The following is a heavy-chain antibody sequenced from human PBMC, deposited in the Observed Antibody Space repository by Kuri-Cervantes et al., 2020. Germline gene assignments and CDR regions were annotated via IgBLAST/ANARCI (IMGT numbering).Heavy chain of an antibody. D-gene: IGHD3-16*01. J-gene: IGHJ4*02. CDR1: GGSISTYY. V-gene: IGHV4-4*07. CDR2: IYTSGST. CDR3: AVMGVFSDNQFDY. Sequence: ESLKISCSVSGGSISTYYWSWIRQPAGKGLEWIGRIYTSGSTNYNPSLKSRVTISVDTSKNQFSLKLSSVTAADTAVYYCAVMGVFSDNQFDYWGQGTLVTVSS.